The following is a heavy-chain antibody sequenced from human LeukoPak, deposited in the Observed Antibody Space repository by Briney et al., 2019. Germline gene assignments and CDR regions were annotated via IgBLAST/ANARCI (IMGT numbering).Heavy chain of an antibody. Sequence: SETLSLTCAVSGYSISSGYYWGWIRQPPGKGLEWIGNIYHSGSTYYNPSLMSRVTISVDTSKNQSSLKLNSVTAADTAVYYCARHSIAAGGRHWFDPWGQGTLVTVSS. CDR2: IYHSGST. CDR1: GYSISSGYY. D-gene: IGHD6-13*01. J-gene: IGHJ5*02. V-gene: IGHV4-38-2*01. CDR3: ARHSIAAGGRHWFDP.